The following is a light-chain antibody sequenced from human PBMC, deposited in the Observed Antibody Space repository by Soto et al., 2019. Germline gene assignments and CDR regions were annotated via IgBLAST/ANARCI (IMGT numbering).Light chain of an antibody. CDR3: QHYNSYSEA. J-gene: IGKJ1*01. V-gene: IGKV1-5*01. CDR1: QSISGW. CDR2: DAS. Sequence: DIQMHQSPSTVSASVGASVTITGRASQSISGWLAWYQQKPGQAPRLLIYDASNRATGIPARFSGSGSGTDFTLTISSLEPDDFATYYCQHYNSYSEAVGQGTKVDIK.